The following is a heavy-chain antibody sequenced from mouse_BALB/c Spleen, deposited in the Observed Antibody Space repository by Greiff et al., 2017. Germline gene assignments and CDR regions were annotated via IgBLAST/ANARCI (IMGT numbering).Heavy chain of an antibody. CDR3: ARDDTTVVAKYAMDY. CDR1: GFTFSSYG. D-gene: IGHD1-1*01. J-gene: IGHJ4*01. Sequence: EVKVVESGGGLVQPGGSLKLSCAASGFTFSSYGMSWVRQTPDKRLELVATINSNGGSTYYPDSVKGRFTISRDNAKNTLYLQMSSLKSEDTAMYYCARDDTTVVAKYAMDYWGQGTSVTVSS. CDR2: INSNGGST. V-gene: IGHV5-6-3*01.